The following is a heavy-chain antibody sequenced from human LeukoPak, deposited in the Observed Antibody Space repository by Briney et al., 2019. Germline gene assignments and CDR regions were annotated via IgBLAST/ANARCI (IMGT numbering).Heavy chain of an antibody. CDR1: GGSISSYY. D-gene: IGHD3-22*01. V-gene: IGHV4-59*08. CDR2: IYYRST. CDR3: ARHYDNDGYSYAHFGC. Sequence: PAETLSLTCTVSGGSISSYYWSWIRQPPGKGLEWIGYIYYRSTNYNPSLKSRVTISIDTSKNQLSLKLSSVTAADTAVYYCARHYDNDGYSYAHFGCAGQGSLVTVSS. J-gene: IGHJ4*02.